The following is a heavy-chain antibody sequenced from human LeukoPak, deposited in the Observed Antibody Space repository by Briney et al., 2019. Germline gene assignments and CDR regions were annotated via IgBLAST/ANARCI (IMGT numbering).Heavy chain of an antibody. D-gene: IGHD3/OR15-3a*01. V-gene: IGHV3-21*01. Sequence: GGSLRLSCAASGFTFSSYSMNWVRQAPGERLEWVSSISSSSSYIYYADSVKGRFTISRDDAKNSLFLQMNSLRAEDTAVYYCARHFGTWGQGTLVTVSS. CDR3: ARHFGT. CDR2: ISSSSSYI. CDR1: GFTFSSYS. J-gene: IGHJ4*02.